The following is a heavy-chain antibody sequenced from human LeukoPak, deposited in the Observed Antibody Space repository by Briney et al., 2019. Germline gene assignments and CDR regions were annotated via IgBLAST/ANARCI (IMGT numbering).Heavy chain of an antibody. V-gene: IGHV3-74*01. CDR3: VRKFATGD. CDR1: GFTFSSHL. Sequence: GGSLRLSCAASGFTFSSHLMHWVRQAQGTGLVGVSSVKSDGTATNYADSVKGRFTISRDNAKNTLYLQMNSLRVEDTAVYYCVRKFATGDWGQGTLVTVSS. J-gene: IGHJ4*02. D-gene: IGHD1-14*01. CDR2: VKSDGTAT.